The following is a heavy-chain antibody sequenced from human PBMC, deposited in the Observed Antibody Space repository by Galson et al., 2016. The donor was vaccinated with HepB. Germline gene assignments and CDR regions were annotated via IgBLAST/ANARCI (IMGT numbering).Heavy chain of an antibody. CDR2: ISGSGGST. D-gene: IGHD3-3*01. CDR1: GFTFSSYA. J-gene: IGHJ4*02. Sequence: SLRLSCAASGFTFSSYAMSWVRQAPGKGLEWVSAISGSGGSTYYADSVKGRFTISRDNSMNTVYLQMNSLRDEDTAVYYCAKDPDFWSGYYDFDSWGQGTLVTVSS. CDR3: AKDPDFWSGYYDFDS. V-gene: IGHV3-23*01.